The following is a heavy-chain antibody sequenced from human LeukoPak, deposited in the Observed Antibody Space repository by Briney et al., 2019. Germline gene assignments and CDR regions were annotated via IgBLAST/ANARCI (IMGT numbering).Heavy chain of an antibody. CDR3: ARDLSSGWYDY. CDR2: MYYSEST. V-gene: IGHV4-39*07. D-gene: IGHD6-19*01. J-gene: IGHJ4*02. Sequence: SETLSLTCTVSGGSFSSTSYYWGWIRQSPGKGLEWIGSMYYSESTNYNPSLKSRVTISVDTSKNQFSLKLSSVTAADTAMYYCARDLSSGWYDYWGQGTLVTVSS. CDR1: GGSFSSTSYY.